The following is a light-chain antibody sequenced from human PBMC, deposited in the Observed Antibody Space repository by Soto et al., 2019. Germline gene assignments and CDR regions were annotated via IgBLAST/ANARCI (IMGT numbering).Light chain of an antibody. CDR1: QSVRPY. V-gene: IGKV3-11*01. CDR2: DAS. CDR3: QQRSNWPLFT. Sequence: EIVLTQSPATLSLSPGERATLSCRASQSVRPYLAWYQQKAGQAPRLLIYDASNRATGIPARFSGGGSGTDFTLTISSLEPEDFAVYYCQQRSNWPLFTFGPGTKVEIK. J-gene: IGKJ3*01.